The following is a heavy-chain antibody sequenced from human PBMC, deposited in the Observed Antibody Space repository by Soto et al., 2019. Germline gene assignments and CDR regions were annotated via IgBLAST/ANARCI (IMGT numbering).Heavy chain of an antibody. V-gene: IGHV1-69*13. CDR3: ARLTSPYYYYYGMDV. D-gene: IGHD2-2*01. J-gene: IGHJ6*02. CDR1: GGTFSSYA. CDR2: IIPIFGTA. Sequence: RASVKVSCKASGGTFSSYAISWVRQAPGQGLEWMGGIIPIFGTANYAQKFQGRVTITADESTSTAYMELSSLRSEDTAVYYCARLTSPYYYYYGMDVWGQGTTVTVSS.